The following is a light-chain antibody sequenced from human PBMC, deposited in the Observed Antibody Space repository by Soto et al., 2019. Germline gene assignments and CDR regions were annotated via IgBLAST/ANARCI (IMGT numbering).Light chain of an antibody. CDR2: EVS. CDR3: STSHV. CDR1: DISDYHY. J-gene: IGLJ1*01. V-gene: IGLV2-14*01. Sequence: QSVLTQPASVSGSPGQSITISCTGSDISDYHYVSWYQQYPGKAPKPMIYEVSNRPSGVSHRFSGSKSGNTASLTISGLQAEDEADYYCSTSHVFATGTKLTVL.